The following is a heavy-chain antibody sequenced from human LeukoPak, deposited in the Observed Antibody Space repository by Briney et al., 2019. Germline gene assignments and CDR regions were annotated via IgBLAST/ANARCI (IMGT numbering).Heavy chain of an antibody. CDR2: MNPNSGNT. J-gene: IGHJ4*02. V-gene: IGHV1-8*01. D-gene: IGHD2-2*02. CDR1: GYTFTSYD. Sequence: ASVKVSCKASGYTFTSYDINWVRQATGQGLEWMGWMNPNSGNTGYVQKFQGRVTMTRNTSISTAYMELSSPRSEDTAVYYCARRVRYCSSDSCYMLDYWGQGTLVTVSS. CDR3: ARRVRYCSSDSCYMLDY.